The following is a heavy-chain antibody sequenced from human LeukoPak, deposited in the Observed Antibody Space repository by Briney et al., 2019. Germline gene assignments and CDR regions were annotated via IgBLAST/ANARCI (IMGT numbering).Heavy chain of an antibody. D-gene: IGHD6-13*01. CDR3: ARDSRAASGCYYDY. CDR2: VNSNDGTT. CDR1: GYTFTDFH. Sequence: GTSVKVSCKTSGYTFTDFHTHWVRQAPGEGPEWMGWVNSNDGTTHYAQKFQGRVTMTRDMSVSTAYMELRSLRSDDTAVYYCARDSRAASGCYYDYGGQGTLVTVSS. J-gene: IGHJ4*02. V-gene: IGHV1-2*02.